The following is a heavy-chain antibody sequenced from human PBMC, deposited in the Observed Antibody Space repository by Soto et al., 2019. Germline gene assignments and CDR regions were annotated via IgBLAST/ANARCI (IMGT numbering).Heavy chain of an antibody. V-gene: IGHV6-1*01. CDR2: TYYRSKWYY. CDR3: ARGEQYSGRIFDY. Sequence: SQTLSLTCAITGNSVSSNSAGWSWVRQSPSRGLEWLGRTYYRSKWYYEYAVSVRGRITINPDTSKNQYSLQLNSVTPEDTAVYFCARGEQYSGRIFDYWGQGTLVTVSS. J-gene: IGHJ4*01. CDR1: GNSVSSNSAG. D-gene: IGHD1-26*01.